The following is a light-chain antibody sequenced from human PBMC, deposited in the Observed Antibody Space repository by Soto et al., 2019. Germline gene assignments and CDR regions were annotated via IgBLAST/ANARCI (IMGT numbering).Light chain of an antibody. CDR2: EVT. CDR1: SSDVGGYNY. Sequence: QSALTQPPSASGSLGQSVTISCTGTSSDVGGYNYVSWHQQHPGKAPKVMIYEVTKRPPGVPDRFSGSKSGNTACLTVSGLQAEDEADYYCSSFAGGGNPVLLGGGTQLTVL. CDR3: SSFAGGGNPVL. J-gene: IGLJ2*01. V-gene: IGLV2-8*01.